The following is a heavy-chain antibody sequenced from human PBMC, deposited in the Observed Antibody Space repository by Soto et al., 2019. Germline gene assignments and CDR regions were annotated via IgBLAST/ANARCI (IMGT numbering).Heavy chain of an antibody. J-gene: IGHJ1*01. CDR2: IYWDDDK. CDR3: GHRRGFAGANAAAYFQP. D-gene: IGHD1-26*01. Sequence: QITLKESGPTLVKPTQTLTLTCTFSGFSLSTSGVGVGWIRQPPGKALEWLALIYWDDDKRYSPSLKSRLTILQDTPKNQVVLNMTHKDPVATATYYCGHRRGFAGANAAAYFQPWGPGPLVTLSS. CDR1: GFSLSTSGVG. V-gene: IGHV2-5*02.